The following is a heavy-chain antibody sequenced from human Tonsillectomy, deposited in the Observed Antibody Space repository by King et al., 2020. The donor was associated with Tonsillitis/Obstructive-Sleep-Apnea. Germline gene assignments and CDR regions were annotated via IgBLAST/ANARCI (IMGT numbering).Heavy chain of an antibody. V-gene: IGHV1-2*02. CDR2: INPNSGGT. D-gene: IGHD3-22*01. CDR3: ARVGAYYDSSAYYVS. Sequence: LVQSGAEVKKPGASVKVSCKASGYTFTDYYMHWVRQAPGQGLEWMGWINPNSGGTNYAQKFQGRVTMTRDTSISTAYMELSRLRSDDTAVHYCARVGAYYDSSAYYVSWGQGTLVTVSS. J-gene: IGHJ5*02. CDR1: GYTFTDYY.